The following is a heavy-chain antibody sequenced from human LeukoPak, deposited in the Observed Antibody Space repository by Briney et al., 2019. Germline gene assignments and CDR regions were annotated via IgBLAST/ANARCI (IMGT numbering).Heavy chain of an antibody. V-gene: IGHV1-2*02. CDR3: APGANTAIPYYFDY. J-gene: IGHJ4*02. CDR2: INPNSGGT. CDR1: GYTFTGYD. D-gene: IGHD5-18*01. Sequence: GASVKVSCKASGYTFTGYDMHWVREAPGQGLEWMGWINPNSGGTNYAQKFQGRVTMTRDTSISTAYMELSRLRSDDTAVYFCAPGANTAIPYYFDYWGQGTLVTVSS.